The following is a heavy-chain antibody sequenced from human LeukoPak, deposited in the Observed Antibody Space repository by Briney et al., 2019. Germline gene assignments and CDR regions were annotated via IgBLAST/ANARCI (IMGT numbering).Heavy chain of an antibody. Sequence: GGSLRLSCAASGFTFSSYDMHWVRQATGKGLEWVSTIGYAGATYYTGSVKGRFTISRENAKNSLYLQMNSLRDEDTAVYYCARATYDYDPTDFDYWGQGTLVTVSS. CDR3: ARATYDYDPTDFDY. CDR1: GFTFSSYD. D-gene: IGHD3-22*01. CDR2: IGYAGAT. V-gene: IGHV3-13*04. J-gene: IGHJ4*02.